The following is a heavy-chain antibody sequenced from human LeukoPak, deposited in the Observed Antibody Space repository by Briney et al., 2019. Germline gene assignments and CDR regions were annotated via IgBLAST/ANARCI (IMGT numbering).Heavy chain of an antibody. CDR2: INHSGSS. Sequence: PSETLSLTCAVYGGSFSGYYWNLIRQPPGKGLEWIWDINHSGSSNHNPSLKSRVTISVDTSKNQFSLKLSSMTAADTAVYYCARGRPRGEPHYMDVWSKGTTVTVSS. V-gene: IGHV4-34*01. D-gene: IGHD3-10*01. CDR1: GGSFSGYY. CDR3: ARGRPRGEPHYMDV. J-gene: IGHJ6*03.